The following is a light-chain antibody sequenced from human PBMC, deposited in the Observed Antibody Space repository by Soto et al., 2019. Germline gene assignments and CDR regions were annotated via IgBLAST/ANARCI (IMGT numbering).Light chain of an antibody. CDR3: HQRSNWPLT. CDR1: QSVSSY. V-gene: IGKV3-11*01. CDR2: DVS. Sequence: EVVLTQSPDTLSLSPGGSATLSCRAGQSVSSYLAWYQQRPGQALRLLIYDVSKRATGIPARFSGSGSRTDFTLTITSLEPEDFAIYFCHQRSNWPLTFGGGTKLEIK. J-gene: IGKJ4*01.